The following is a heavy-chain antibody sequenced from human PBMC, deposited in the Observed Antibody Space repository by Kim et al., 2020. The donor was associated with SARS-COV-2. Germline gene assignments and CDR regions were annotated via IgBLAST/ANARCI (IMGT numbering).Heavy chain of an antibody. D-gene: IGHD1-26*01. Sequence: SETLSLTCTVSGGSISSSSYYWGWIRQPPGKGLEWIGSIYYSGSTYYNPSLKSRVTISVDTSKNQFSLKLSSVTAADTAVYYCARLSVEVGASDYWGQGTLVTVSS. CDR1: GGSISSSSYY. CDR3: ARLSVEVGASDY. CDR2: IYYSGST. J-gene: IGHJ4*02. V-gene: IGHV4-39*01.